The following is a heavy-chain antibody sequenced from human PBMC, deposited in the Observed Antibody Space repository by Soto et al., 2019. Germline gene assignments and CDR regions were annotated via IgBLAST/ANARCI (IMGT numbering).Heavy chain of an antibody. J-gene: IGHJ5*01. CDR3: ATDTTMFRGRVAVTACFES. Sequence: QVLLLQSGAEVRKPGSSVKVSCKASGGTLRSIALSWVRQAPGLGLEWMGRSVPKLATTNDAQKFQGRVTITADESTGTAYMELSSLRSDDTAMYYCATDTTMFRGRVAVTACFESWGQGTRVTVSS. CDR1: GGTLRSIA. CDR2: SVPKLATT. V-gene: IGHV1-69*18. D-gene: IGHD3-10*01.